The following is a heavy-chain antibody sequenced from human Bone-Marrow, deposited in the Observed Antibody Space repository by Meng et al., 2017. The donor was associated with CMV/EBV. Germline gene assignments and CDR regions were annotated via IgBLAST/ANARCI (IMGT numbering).Heavy chain of an antibody. CDR2: IKQDGSEK. D-gene: IGHD6-19*01. Sequence: GGSLRLSCAASGFTFSSYWMSWVRQAPGKGLEWVANIKQDGSEKYYVDSVKGRFTISRDNAKNSLYLQMNSLRAEDTAVYYCARDLGHGWSSYFDYWGQGPLVTVSS. J-gene: IGHJ4*02. CDR1: GFTFSSYW. CDR3: ARDLGHGWSSYFDY. V-gene: IGHV3-7*01.